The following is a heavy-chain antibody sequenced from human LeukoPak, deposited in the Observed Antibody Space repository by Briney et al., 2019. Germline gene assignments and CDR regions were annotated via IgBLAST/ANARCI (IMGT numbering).Heavy chain of an antibody. CDR3: ARDSSGWSVDY. Sequence: ASVKVSCKASGYTFTSYYMHWVRQAPGQGLEWMGIINPNGGSTSYAQKFQGRVTVTRDTFTSTVYMELSSLRSEDTAVYYCARDSSGWSVDYWGQGTLVTVSS. V-gene: IGHV1-46*01. CDR2: INPNGGST. CDR1: GYTFTSYY. J-gene: IGHJ4*02. D-gene: IGHD6-19*01.